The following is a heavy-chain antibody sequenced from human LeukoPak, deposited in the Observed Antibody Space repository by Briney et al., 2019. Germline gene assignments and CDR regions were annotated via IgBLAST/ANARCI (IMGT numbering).Heavy chain of an antibody. CDR3: ARHMGAGYSSSWYDY. Sequence: GESLKISCKGSGYSFTSYWIGWVRQMPGKGLEWMGIIYPGDSDTRYSPSFQGQVTISADKSISTAYLQWSSLKASDTAMYYCARHMGAGYSSSWYDYWGQGTLVTVSS. CDR1: GYSFTSYW. D-gene: IGHD6-13*01. CDR2: IYPGDSDT. V-gene: IGHV5-51*01. J-gene: IGHJ4*02.